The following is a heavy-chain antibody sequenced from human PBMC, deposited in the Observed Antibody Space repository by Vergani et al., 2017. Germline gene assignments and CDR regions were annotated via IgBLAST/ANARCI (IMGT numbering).Heavy chain of an antibody. CDR3: ATGAGHFDI. Sequence: QVQMQESGPGLVKTSETLSLTCSASGAPISYWCWSWLRQPAGKGLEWIGRLCPSGSTNYKPSLKSRVTMSIDTSKNQFSLKLTSVTAADTSVYYCATGAGHFDIWCQGTLVTVSS. CDR2: LCPSGST. CDR1: GAPISYWC. J-gene: IGHJ4*02. V-gene: IGHV4-4*07. D-gene: IGHD7-27*01.